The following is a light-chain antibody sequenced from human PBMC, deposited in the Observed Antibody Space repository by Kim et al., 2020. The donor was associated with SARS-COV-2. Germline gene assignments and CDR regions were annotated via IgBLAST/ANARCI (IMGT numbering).Light chain of an antibody. J-gene: IGLJ3*02. CDR2: EDN. CDR1: SGSIASNY. CDR3: QSYDSSNLWV. Sequence: KPVTLSCTGSSGSIASNYVQWYQQRPGSAPTTVIYEDNQRPSGVPDRFSGSIDSSSNSASLTISGLKTEDEADYYCQSYDSSNLWVFGGGTQLTVL. V-gene: IGLV6-57*02.